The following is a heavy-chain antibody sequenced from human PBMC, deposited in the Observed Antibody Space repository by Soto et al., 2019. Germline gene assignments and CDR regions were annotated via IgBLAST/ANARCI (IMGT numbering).Heavy chain of an antibody. CDR1: GGSISSGDYY. Sequence: SEILSLTCTVSGGSISSGDYYWSWIRQPPGKGLEWIGYIYYSGSTYYNPSLKSRVTISVDTSKNQFSLKLSSVTAADTAVYYCARGLITGSHYSGGWYYFDSWGQGTQVTSPQ. CDR3: ARGLITGSHYSGGWYYFDS. V-gene: IGHV4-30-4*01. J-gene: IGHJ4*02. CDR2: IYYSGST. D-gene: IGHD6-19*01.